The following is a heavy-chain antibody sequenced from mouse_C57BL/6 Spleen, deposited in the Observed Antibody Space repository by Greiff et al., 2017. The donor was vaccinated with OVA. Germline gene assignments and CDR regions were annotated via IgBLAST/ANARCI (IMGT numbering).Heavy chain of an antibody. CDR3: ARHYDYVRYFDV. CDR2: IYPSDSET. D-gene: IGHD2-4*01. CDR1: GYTFTSYW. V-gene: IGHV1-61*01. J-gene: IGHJ1*03. Sequence: VQLQQPGAELVRPGSSVKLSCKASGYTFTSYWMGWVKQRPGQGLEWIGNIYPSDSETHYNQKFKDKATLTVDKSSSTAYMQLSSLTSEDSAVYYCARHYDYVRYFDVWGTGTTVTVSS.